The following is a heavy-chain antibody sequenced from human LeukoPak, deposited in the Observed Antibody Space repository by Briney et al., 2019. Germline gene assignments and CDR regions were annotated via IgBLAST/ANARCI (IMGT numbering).Heavy chain of an antibody. V-gene: IGHV5-10-1*01. CDR3: ARRQNGWFDT. J-gene: IGHJ5*02. CDR1: EYSFPNYW. D-gene: IGHD2-8*01. Sequence: GESLKISCKGSEYSFPNYWIAWVRQMPGKGLEWMGRIDPSDSYTNYSPSFQGHVAISADKSISTAYLQWSSLKASDTAMYYCARRQNGWFDTWGQGTLVTVSS. CDR2: IDPSDSYT.